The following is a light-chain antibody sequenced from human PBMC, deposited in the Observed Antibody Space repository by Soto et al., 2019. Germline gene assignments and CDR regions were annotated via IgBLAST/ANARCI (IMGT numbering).Light chain of an antibody. J-gene: IGLJ1*01. V-gene: IGLV2-14*03. CDR3: SSYTTSSTRV. CDR2: EVS. Sequence: QSALTQPASVSGSPGQSITISCTGTSSDVGAYDYVSWYQQHPDKAPKLMIYEVSYRPSGVSNRFSGSKSVNTATLTISGLQAKDEADYYCSSYTTSSTRVFGTGTKVTVL. CDR1: SSDVGAYDY.